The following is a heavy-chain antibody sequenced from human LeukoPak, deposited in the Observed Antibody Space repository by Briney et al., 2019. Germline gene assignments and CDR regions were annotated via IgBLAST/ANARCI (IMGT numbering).Heavy chain of an antibody. V-gene: IGHV3-30*03. CDR1: GFTFRYPN. CDR2: ISYDESNK. CDR3: VRENSDNDEGSYYFDY. Sequence: TGGSLRLSCAVSGFTFRYPNMHWVRQAPGKGLQWVAFISYDESNKFYGDSVKGRFTISRDNSRNTLYLQMKSLRGEDTAVYYCVRENSDNDEGSYYFDYWGQGTLVTVSS. J-gene: IGHJ4*02. D-gene: IGHD5-12*01.